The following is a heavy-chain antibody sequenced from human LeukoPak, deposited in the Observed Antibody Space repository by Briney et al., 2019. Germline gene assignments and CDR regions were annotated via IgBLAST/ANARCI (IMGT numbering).Heavy chain of an antibody. Sequence: SETLSLTCTVSGGSISSSSYYWGWIRQPPGKGLEWIGSIYYSGSTYYNPSLKSRVTISVDTSKNQFSLKLSSVTAADTAVYYCAVGVAVAGTDYWGQGTLVTVSS. J-gene: IGHJ4*02. CDR1: GGSISSSSYY. D-gene: IGHD6-19*01. CDR3: AVGVAVAGTDY. V-gene: IGHV4-39*01. CDR2: IYYSGST.